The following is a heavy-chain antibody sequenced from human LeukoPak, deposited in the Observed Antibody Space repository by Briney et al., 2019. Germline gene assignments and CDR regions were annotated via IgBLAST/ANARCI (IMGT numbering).Heavy chain of an antibody. D-gene: IGHD2-21*01. Sequence: PGGSLRLSCVASGFTFSNYAMSWVRQAPGKGLEWVSSLSDNGGSPYYADSVKGRFTISRDNSKNTLHLHLNSLRVEDTAVYYCAKDPETYSSRWFDSWGQGTLVTVSS. CDR3: AKDPETYSSRWFDS. CDR1: GFTFSNYA. J-gene: IGHJ5*01. V-gene: IGHV3-23*01. CDR2: LSDNGGSP.